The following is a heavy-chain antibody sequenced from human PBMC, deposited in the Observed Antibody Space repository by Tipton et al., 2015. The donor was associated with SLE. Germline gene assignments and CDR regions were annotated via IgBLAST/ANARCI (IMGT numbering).Heavy chain of an antibody. CDR2: ISWNSGSI. D-gene: IGHD6-19*01. Sequence: SLRLSCAASGFTFDDYAMHRVRQAPGKGLEWVSGISWNSGSIGYADSVKGRFTISRDNAKNSLYLQMNSLRAEDTALYYCAKEGGVAGYYYYGMDVWGQGTTVTVSS. V-gene: IGHV3-9*01. CDR3: AKEGGVAGYYYYGMDV. J-gene: IGHJ6*02. CDR1: GFTFDDYA.